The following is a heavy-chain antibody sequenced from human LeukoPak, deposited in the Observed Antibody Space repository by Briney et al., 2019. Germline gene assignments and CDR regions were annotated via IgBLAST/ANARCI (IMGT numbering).Heavy chain of an antibody. CDR3: ARDGWELHYFDY. CDR1: GYTFTSYY. D-gene: IGHD1-26*01. Sequence: ASVKVSCKASGYTFTSYYMHWVRQAPGQGLEWMGIINPSGGSTSYAQKFQGRVTMTRDTSISTAYMELSRLRSDDTAVYYCARDGWELHYFDYWGQGTLVTVSS. V-gene: IGHV1-46*01. CDR2: INPSGGST. J-gene: IGHJ4*02.